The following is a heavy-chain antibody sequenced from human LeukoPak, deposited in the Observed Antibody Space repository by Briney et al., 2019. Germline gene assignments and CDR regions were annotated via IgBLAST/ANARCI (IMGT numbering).Heavy chain of an antibody. CDR1: GGSISSSSYY. CDR3: ARDKRGPGWFVP. CDR2: IYYSGST. D-gene: IGHD3-10*01. J-gene: IGHJ5*02. Sequence: SETLSLTCTVSGGSISSSSYYWGWIRQPPGKGLEWIGSIYYSGSTYYNPSLKSRVTISVDTSKNQFSLKLSSVTAADKAVYYCARDKRGPGWFVPWGQGALVTVSS. V-gene: IGHV4-39*07.